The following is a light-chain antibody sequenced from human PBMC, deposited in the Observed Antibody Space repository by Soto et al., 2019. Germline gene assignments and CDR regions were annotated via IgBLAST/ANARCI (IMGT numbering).Light chain of an antibody. CDR1: QSIVSY. J-gene: IGKJ2*02. CDR3: QQSYSTPRT. Sequence: DIQMTQSLSSLSVSVGDRVTITCRASQSIVSYLNCYQQKLGKAPKLLIYTASNLQSGVPSRFSGSGSGTDFTLTNSNLQPEDFATYYSQQSYSTPRTFGQGTKLEIK. CDR2: TAS. V-gene: IGKV1-39*01.